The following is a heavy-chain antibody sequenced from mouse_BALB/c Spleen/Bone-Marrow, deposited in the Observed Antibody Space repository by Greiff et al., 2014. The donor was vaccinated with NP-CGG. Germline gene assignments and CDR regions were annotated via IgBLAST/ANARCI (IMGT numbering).Heavy chain of an antibody. D-gene: IGHD2-1*01. CDR3: ASPGNYEGGAMDY. CDR1: GFNIKDTY. CDR2: IDPANGNT. V-gene: IGHV14-3*02. J-gene: IGHJ4*01. Sequence: EVQLQESGAELVKPGASVKLSCTASGFNIKDTYMHWVKQRPEPGLEWIGRIDPANGNTKYVPTFQGKATITADTSSNTAYLQLSSLTSEDTAVYYCASPGNYEGGAMDYWGQGISVTVSS.